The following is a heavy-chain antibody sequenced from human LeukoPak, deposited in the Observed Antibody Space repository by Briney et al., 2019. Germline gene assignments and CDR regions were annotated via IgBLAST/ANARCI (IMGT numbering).Heavy chain of an antibody. CDR2: IYYSGST. Sequence: SQTLSLTCTVSGGSISSGDYYWSWIRQPPGKGLEWIGYIYYSGSTYYNPSLKSRVTISVDTSKNQFSLKLSSVTAADTAVYYCARGSSGYYYDSSGYSGVAFDIWGQGTMVTVSS. J-gene: IGHJ3*02. V-gene: IGHV4-30-4*08. CDR3: ARGSSGYYYDSSGYSGVAFDI. CDR1: GGSISSGDYY. D-gene: IGHD3-22*01.